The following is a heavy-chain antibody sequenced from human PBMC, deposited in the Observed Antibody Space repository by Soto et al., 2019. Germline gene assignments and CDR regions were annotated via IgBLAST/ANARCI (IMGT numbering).Heavy chain of an antibody. CDR3: ATQDFDSGKSHLDY. V-gene: IGHV1-3*01. J-gene: IGHJ4*02. CDR2: INAANGHT. Sequence: QVQVVQSGAEVTRPGASVKVSCKASGYTFTHYAIHWVRQAPGQRPELLGWINAANGHTKYLQTFKGRVTLTRDTSATAAYMELCSLSSEDTAVYYCATQDFDSGKSHLDYWGQGTLVTVSS. CDR1: GYTFTHYA. D-gene: IGHD3-10*01.